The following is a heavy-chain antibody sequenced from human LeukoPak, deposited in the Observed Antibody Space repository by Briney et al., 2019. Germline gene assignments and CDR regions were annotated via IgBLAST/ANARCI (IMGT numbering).Heavy chain of an antibody. V-gene: IGHV4-59*01. D-gene: IGHD6-13*01. Sequence: PSETLSLTCNVSGGSISPYYWTWIRQPPGKGLEWIGYIYYFGSPNYNPSLKSRVTILVDTSKNQFSLPLTSVTAADTAVYYCARGLRYSSDYWGPGTLVTVSS. CDR1: GGSISPYY. CDR2: IYYFGSP. CDR3: ARGLRYSSDY. J-gene: IGHJ4*02.